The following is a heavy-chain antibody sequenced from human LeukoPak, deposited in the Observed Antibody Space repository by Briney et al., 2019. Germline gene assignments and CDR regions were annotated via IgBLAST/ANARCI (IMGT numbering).Heavy chain of an antibody. D-gene: IGHD3-22*01. V-gene: IGHV3-23*01. CDR3: AKHRPNYYHISGPYYKRNGDF. Sequence: GGSLRLSCTASGFAFSTYAMSWVRQAPGKGLELVSSISSSGEFTYYIDSLKGRFTISRDNSKNTLYLQMSGLRAEDTALYYCAKHRPNYYHISGPYYKRNGDFWGRGTLVTVSS. CDR1: GFAFSTYA. CDR2: ISSSGEFT. J-gene: IGHJ4*02.